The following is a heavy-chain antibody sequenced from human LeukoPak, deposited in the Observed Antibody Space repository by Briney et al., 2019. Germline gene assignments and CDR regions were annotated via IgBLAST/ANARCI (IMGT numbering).Heavy chain of an antibody. J-gene: IGHJ4*02. D-gene: IGHD3-22*01. V-gene: IGHV4-39*01. CDR2: ISYSRNT. Sequence: SETLSLTCTVSVGSISSGNYLWGCIRQPPGKGLEWIGSISYSRNTYYNTSLKSRVTISVDTSKNQFSLKLNSVTAADTAVYYCARLQYYDSRGYYYGFDYWGQGTLVAASS. CDR3: ARLQYYDSRGYYYGFDY. CDR1: VGSISSGNYL.